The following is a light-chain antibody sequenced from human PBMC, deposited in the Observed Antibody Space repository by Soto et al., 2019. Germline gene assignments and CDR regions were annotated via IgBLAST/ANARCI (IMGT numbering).Light chain of an antibody. CDR2: KVN. CDR1: SSDVGGYNY. Sequence: QSALTQPASVSGSPGQAITLSCTGTSSDVGGYNYVSWYQQHPGKAPKLMIYKVNTRPSGVSNRFSGSKSGNTASLTISGLQAEDEAEYYCSSYTSRSTWVFGRGTKLNVL. V-gene: IGLV2-14*01. CDR3: SSYTSRSTWV. J-gene: IGLJ3*02.